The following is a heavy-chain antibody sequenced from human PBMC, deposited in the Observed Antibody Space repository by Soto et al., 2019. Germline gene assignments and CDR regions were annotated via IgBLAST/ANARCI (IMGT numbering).Heavy chain of an antibody. D-gene: IGHD6-19*01. CDR2: MNPNSGNT. J-gene: IGHJ4*02. CDR3: ARSVEWLASFDY. V-gene: IGHV1-8*01. CDR1: GYTFTSYD. Sequence: QVQLVQSGAEVKKPGASVKVSCKASGYTFTSYDINLVRQATGQGLEWMGWMNPNSGNTGYAHKFQGRVTMTRNTSISTAYMELSSLRSDDTAVYYCARSVEWLASFDYWGQGTLVTVSS.